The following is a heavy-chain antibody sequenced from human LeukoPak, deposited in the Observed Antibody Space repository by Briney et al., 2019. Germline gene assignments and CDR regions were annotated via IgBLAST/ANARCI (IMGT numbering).Heavy chain of an antibody. J-gene: IGHJ4*02. D-gene: IGHD1-1*01. V-gene: IGHV4-4*08. CDR1: GGSVSSYY. CDR2: IYTSGSA. Sequence: SETLSLTCTVSGGSVSSYYWSWIRQPPGKGLEWIGRIYTSGSANYNPSLKSRVTISVDTSKNQFSLKLSSVTAADTAVYYCASGLNWNTVSYWGQGTLVTVSS. CDR3: ASGLNWNTVSY.